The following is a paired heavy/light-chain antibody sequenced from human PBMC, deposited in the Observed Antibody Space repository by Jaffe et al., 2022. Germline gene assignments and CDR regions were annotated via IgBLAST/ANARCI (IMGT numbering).Light chain of an antibody. J-gene: IGLJ3*02. CDR1: ALPKQY. Sequence: SYELTQPPSVSVSPGQTARITCSGDALPKQYAYWYQQKPGQAPVLVIYKDNERPSGIPERFSGSSSGTTVTLTISGVQAEDEADYYCQSADSSGPWVFGGGTKLTVL. CDR3: QSADSSGPWV. V-gene: IGLV3-25*03. CDR2: KDN.
Heavy chain of an antibody. D-gene: IGHD4-4*01. J-gene: IGHJ6*03. Sequence: QVQLVQSGAEVKKPGASVKVSCKASGYTFTSYGISWVRQAPGQGLEWMGWISAYNGNTNYAQILQGRVTMTTDTSTSTAYMELRSLRSDDTAVYYCARVDSWDQYSSYPDYSQDYYYYMDVWGKGTTVTVSS. CDR2: ISAYNGNT. CDR1: GYTFTSYG. V-gene: IGHV1-18*01. CDR3: ARVDSWDQYSSYPDYSQDYYYYMDV.